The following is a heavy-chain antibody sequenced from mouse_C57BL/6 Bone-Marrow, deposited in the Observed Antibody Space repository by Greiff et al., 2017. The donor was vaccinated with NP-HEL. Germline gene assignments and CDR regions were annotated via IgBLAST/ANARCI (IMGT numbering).Heavy chain of an antibody. D-gene: IGHD1-1*01. Sequence: VHLVESGPGLVAPSQSLSITCTVSGFSLTSYGVHWVRQPPGKGLEWLVVIWRDGSTTYTLALQSRLSIRKDNSKSQVFLRMNSLQTDDTAMYYCARHGVYYYGSTSGAMDYWGQGTSVTVSS. CDR2: IWRDGST. V-gene: IGHV2-6-1*01. CDR1: GFSLTSYG. J-gene: IGHJ4*01. CDR3: ARHGVYYYGSTSGAMDY.